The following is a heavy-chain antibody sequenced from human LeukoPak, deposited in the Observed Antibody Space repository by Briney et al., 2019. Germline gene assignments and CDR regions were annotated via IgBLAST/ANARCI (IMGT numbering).Heavy chain of an antibody. V-gene: IGHV3-64*01. CDR1: GLTFSSYA. CDR2: ISSNGGST. CDR3: ARELPGIAVAGKGGYFDY. Sequence: GGSLRLSCAASGLTFSSYAMHWVRQAPGKGLEYVSAISSNGGSTYYANSVKGRFTISRDNSKNTLYLQMGSLRAEDMAVYYCARELPGIAVAGKGGYFDYWGQGTLVTVSS. D-gene: IGHD6-19*01. J-gene: IGHJ4*02.